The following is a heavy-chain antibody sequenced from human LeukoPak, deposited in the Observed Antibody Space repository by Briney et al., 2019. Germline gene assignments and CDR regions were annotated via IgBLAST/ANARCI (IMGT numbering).Heavy chain of an antibody. CDR2: IYPGDSDT. CDR3: ARHPPCSGGSCYFQGVAFDI. V-gene: IGHV5-51*01. Sequence: GESLKISCKGSGHSFTSYWIGWVRQMPGKGLEWMGIIYPGDSDTRYSPSFQGQVTISADKSISTAYLQWSSLKASDTAMYYCARHPPCSGGSCYFQGVAFDIWGQGTMVTVSS. CDR1: GHSFTSYW. D-gene: IGHD2-15*01. J-gene: IGHJ3*02.